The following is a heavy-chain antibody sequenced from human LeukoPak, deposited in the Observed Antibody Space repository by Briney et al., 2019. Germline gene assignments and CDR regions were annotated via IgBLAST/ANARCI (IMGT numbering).Heavy chain of an antibody. CDR2: IIPILGIA. Sequence: ASVKVSCKASGGTFSSYAISWVRQAPGQGLEWMGRIIPILGIANYAQKFQGRVTITADKSTSTAYMELSSLRSEDTAVYYCARGGTMINHGMDVWGQGTTVTVSS. D-gene: IGHD3-22*01. CDR1: GGTFSSYA. J-gene: IGHJ6*02. V-gene: IGHV1-69*04. CDR3: ARGGTMINHGMDV.